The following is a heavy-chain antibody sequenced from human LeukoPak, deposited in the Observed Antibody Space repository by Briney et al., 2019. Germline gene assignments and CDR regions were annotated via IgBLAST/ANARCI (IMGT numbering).Heavy chain of an antibody. V-gene: IGHV3-30*04. CDR3: AKGDGSFVVDF. D-gene: IGHD6-19*01. Sequence: PGGSLRLSCAASGFTFSRYAMHWVRQTPGKGLEWRAIISDDGRHKYYADSVEGRFTISRDNSKNTLSLQMNSLRAEDTAVYYCAKGDGSFVVDFWGQGTLVTVSS. J-gene: IGHJ4*02. CDR2: ISDDGRHK. CDR1: GFTFSRYA.